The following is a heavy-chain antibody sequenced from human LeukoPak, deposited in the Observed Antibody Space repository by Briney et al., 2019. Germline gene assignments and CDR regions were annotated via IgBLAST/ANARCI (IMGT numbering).Heavy chain of an antibody. V-gene: IGHV1-69*05. CDR2: IIPIFGTA. CDR3: ASGGIAARWWFDP. J-gene: IGHJ5*02. D-gene: IGHD6-6*01. Sequence: ASVKVSCKASGGTFSSYAISWVRQAPGQGLEWMGGIIPIFGTANYAQKFQGRVTITTDESTSTAYMEQSSLRSEDTAVYYCASGGIAARWWFDPWGQGTLVTVSS. CDR1: GGTFSSYA.